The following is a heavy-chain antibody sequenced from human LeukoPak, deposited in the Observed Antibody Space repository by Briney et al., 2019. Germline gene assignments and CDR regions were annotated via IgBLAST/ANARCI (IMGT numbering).Heavy chain of an antibody. CDR3: ARYYYDSSGYQGGPDY. D-gene: IGHD3-22*01. CDR2: IIPIFGTA. Sequence: ASVTVSCKASGGTFSSYAISWVRQAPGQGLEWMGGIIPIFGTANYAQKFQGRVTMTTDTSTSTAYMELRSLRSDDTAVYYCARYYYDSSGYQGGPDYWGQGTLVTVSS. CDR1: GGTFSSYA. J-gene: IGHJ4*02. V-gene: IGHV1-69*05.